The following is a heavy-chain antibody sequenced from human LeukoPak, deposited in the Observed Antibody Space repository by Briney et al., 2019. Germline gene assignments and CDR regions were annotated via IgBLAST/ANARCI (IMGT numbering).Heavy chain of an antibody. J-gene: IGHJ4*02. CDR3: ARILKNTGYDPGIFDY. D-gene: IGHD5-12*01. CDR1: GGSFSGYY. V-gene: IGHV4-34*01. CDR2: INHSGST. Sequence: SETLSLTCAVYGGSFSGYYWSWIRQPPGKGLEWIGEINHSGSTNYNPSLKSRVTMSVDTSKNQFSLKLSSVTAADTAVYYCARILKNTGYDPGIFDYWGQGTLVTVSS.